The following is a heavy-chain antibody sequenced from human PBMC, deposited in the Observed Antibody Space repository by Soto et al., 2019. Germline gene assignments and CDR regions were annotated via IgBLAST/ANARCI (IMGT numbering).Heavy chain of an antibody. CDR2: IYSGGST. CDR1: GFTVSSNY. D-gene: IGHD6-19*01. CDR3: AAHSPRRIAVAGTIDY. Sequence: GGSLRLSCAASGFTVSSNYMSWVRQAPGKGLEWVSVIYSGGSTYYADSVKGRFTIPRDNSKNTLYLQMNSLRAEDTAVYYCAAHSPRRIAVAGTIDYWGQGTLVTVSS. J-gene: IGHJ4*02. V-gene: IGHV3-53*01.